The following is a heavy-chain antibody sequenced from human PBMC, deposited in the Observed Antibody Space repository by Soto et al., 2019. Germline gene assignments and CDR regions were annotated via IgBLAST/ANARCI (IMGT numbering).Heavy chain of an antibody. CDR2: INHSGST. J-gene: IGHJ5*02. Sequence: SETLSLTCAVYGGSFSGYYWSWIRQPPGKGLEWIGEINHSGSTNYNPSLKSRVTISVDTSKNQFSLKLSSVTAADTAVYYCARDFPTTLTGNWFDPWGQGTLVTVSS. CDR1: GGSFSGYY. D-gene: IGHD7-27*01. CDR3: ARDFPTTLTGNWFDP. V-gene: IGHV4-34*01.